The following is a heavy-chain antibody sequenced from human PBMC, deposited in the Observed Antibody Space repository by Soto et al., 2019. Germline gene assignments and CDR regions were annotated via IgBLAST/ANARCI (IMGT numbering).Heavy chain of an antibody. Sequence: ASVMVSCNASGYTFTGYYMHLVRQAPGPGLEWMGWINPNSGGTNYAQKFQGWVTMTRDTSISTAYMELSRLRSDDTAVYYRARDQSSIWFGEYYYDGMDVWGQGTTVTVSS. CDR2: INPNSGGT. CDR3: ARDQSSIWFGEYYYDGMDV. CDR1: GYTFTGYY. J-gene: IGHJ6*02. V-gene: IGHV1-2*04. D-gene: IGHD6-13*01.